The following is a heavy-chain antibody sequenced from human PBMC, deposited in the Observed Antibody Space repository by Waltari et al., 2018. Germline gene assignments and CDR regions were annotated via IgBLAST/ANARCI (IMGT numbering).Heavy chain of an antibody. D-gene: IGHD3-9*01. CDR2: INDDGTKE. CDR3: ARSGLVSAFDY. Sequence: EVQLVESGGGLVQPGGSLRLSCVASGFDFHVYWMGWFRQAPGKCLEWVANINDDGTKEFYVESLKGRVTISRDNAKNAVYLQTTSLRAEDTALYYCARSGLVSAFDYWGQGSLVTVAS. CDR1: GFDFHVYW. J-gene: IGHJ4*02. V-gene: IGHV3-7*01.